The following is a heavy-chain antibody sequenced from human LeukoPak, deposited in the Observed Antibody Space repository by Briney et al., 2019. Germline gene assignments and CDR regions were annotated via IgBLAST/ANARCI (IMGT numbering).Heavy chain of an antibody. CDR1: GDSVSSNSAA. CDR2: TYYRAKWYN. V-gene: IGHV6-1*01. Sequence: SQTLALTCAISGDSVSSNSAAWNWIRQSPSRGLEWLGRTYYRAKWYNDYAESVKSRITINPDTSKNQFSLQLKSVTPEDTAVYYCAKAWGSGSFFFSYFYAMDVWGQGTTVTVSS. J-gene: IGHJ6*02. D-gene: IGHD3-10*01. CDR3: AKAWGSGSFFFSYFYAMDV.